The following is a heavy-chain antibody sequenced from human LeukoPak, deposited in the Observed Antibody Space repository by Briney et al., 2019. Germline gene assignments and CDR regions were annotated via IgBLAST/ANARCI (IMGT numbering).Heavy chain of an antibody. J-gene: IGHJ3*02. V-gene: IGHV1-69*05. Sequence: SVKVSCKASGGTFSSYAISWVRQAPGQGLEWMGRIIPIFGTANYAQKFQGRVTITTDESTSTAYMELSSLRSEHTAVYYCARSSGIVVVPAAMFGHAFDIWGQGTMVTVSS. CDR1: GGTFSSYA. CDR3: ARSSGIVVVPAAMFGHAFDI. D-gene: IGHD2-2*01. CDR2: IIPIFGTA.